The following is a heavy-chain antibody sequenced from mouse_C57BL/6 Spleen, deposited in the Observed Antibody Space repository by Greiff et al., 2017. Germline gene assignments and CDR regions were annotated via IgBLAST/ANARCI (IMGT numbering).Heavy chain of an antibody. CDR1: GFNIKDYY. V-gene: IGHV14-2*01. CDR3: ARIGYGSIYGGAWFAY. CDR2: IDPEDGET. J-gene: IGHJ3*01. Sequence: VQLQQSGAELVKPGASVKLSCTASGFNIKDYYMHWVKQRPEQGLEWIGRIDPEDGETKYAQKFQGKATITADTSSNTAYMQLSSLTSEDTAVYYGARIGYGSIYGGAWFAYWGQGTRVTVSA. D-gene: IGHD1-1*01.